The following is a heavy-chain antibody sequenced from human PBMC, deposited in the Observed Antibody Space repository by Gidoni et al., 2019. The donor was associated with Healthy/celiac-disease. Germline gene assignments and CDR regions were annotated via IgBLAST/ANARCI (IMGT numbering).Heavy chain of an antibody. Sequence: QVQLQQWGAGLLKPSATLSLTCAVYGGSFSGYYWSWIRQPPGKGLEWIGEINHSGSTNYNPSLKSRVTISVDTSKNQFSLKLSSVTAADTAVYYCARVHSNYVRYYYYYYGMDVWGQGTTVTVSS. CDR3: ARVHSNYVRYYYYYYGMDV. CDR1: GGSFSGYY. D-gene: IGHD4-4*01. J-gene: IGHJ6*02. CDR2: INHSGST. V-gene: IGHV4-34*01.